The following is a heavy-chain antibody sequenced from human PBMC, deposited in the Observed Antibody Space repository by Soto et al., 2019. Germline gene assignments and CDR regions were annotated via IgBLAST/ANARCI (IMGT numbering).Heavy chain of an antibody. CDR1: GGSISSGGYY. Sequence: QVQLQESGPGLVKPSQTLSLTCTVSGGSISSGGYYWSWIRQHPGKGLEWIGYIYYSGSTYYNPSLKSRVTISVDTSKNQFSLKLSSVTAADTAVYYCARDGRRHYDFWSVYWGYYGMDVWGQGTTVTVSS. CDR3: ARDGRRHYDFWSVYWGYYGMDV. J-gene: IGHJ6*02. CDR2: IYYSGST. V-gene: IGHV4-31*03. D-gene: IGHD3-3*01.